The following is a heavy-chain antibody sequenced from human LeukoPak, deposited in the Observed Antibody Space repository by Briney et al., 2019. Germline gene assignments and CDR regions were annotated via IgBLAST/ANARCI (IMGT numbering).Heavy chain of an antibody. D-gene: IGHD1-26*01. CDR1: GYSFTSFW. Sequence: GESLKISCKGSGYSFTSFWIGWVRQMPGKGLGWMGIIYPGDSDTRYSPSFQGQVTISADKSISTAYLQWSSLKASDTAMYYCARHGKWELLYNWFDPWGQGTLVTVSS. J-gene: IGHJ5*02. CDR3: ARHGKWELLYNWFDP. CDR2: IYPGDSDT. V-gene: IGHV5-51*01.